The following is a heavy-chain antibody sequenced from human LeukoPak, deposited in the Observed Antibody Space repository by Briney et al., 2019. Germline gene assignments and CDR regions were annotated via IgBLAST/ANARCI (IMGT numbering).Heavy chain of an antibody. CDR2: INHSGST. D-gene: IGHD5-18*01. J-gene: IGHJ4*02. CDR3: ARQGYSYGYCFDY. Sequence: SETLSLTCTVSGASMSNYYWVWIRQPPGKGLEWIGEINHSGSTNYNPSLKSRVTISVDTSKNQFSLKLSSVTAADTAVYYCARQGYSYGYCFDYWGQGTLVTVSS. CDR1: GASMSNYY. V-gene: IGHV4-34*01.